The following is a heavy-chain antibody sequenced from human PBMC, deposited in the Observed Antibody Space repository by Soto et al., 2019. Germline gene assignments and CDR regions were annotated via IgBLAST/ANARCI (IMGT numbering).Heavy chain of an antibody. Sequence: QVQLVQSGAEVKKPGASVEVSCKASGYTFTTYYIHWVRHAPAQGLEWMGVINPGGASTKYAQKFRDGVTMTSDTWTSTVYMDLSSVRSEDTAVYFCARGGKGDNDGYWYFDLWGRGTLVTVSP. V-gene: IGHV1-46*01. CDR1: GYTFTTYY. CDR2: INPGGAST. D-gene: IGHD1-1*01. J-gene: IGHJ2*01. CDR3: ARGGKGDNDGYWYFDL.